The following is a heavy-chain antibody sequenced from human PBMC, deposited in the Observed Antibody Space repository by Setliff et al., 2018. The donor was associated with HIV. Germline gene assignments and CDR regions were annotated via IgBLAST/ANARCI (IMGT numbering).Heavy chain of an antibody. V-gene: IGHV4-38-2*01. J-gene: IGHJ6*02. Sequence: KPSETLSLTCAVSGFSVTSDFFWGWIRQAPGKGLEWIGSVRHGGGTYYNPSLNSRVTMSVDRSQNQFSLTLNSVTAADTAVYYCGRAIAVPGERYYYCAMDVWGRGTSVTVSS. CDR2: VRHGGGT. CDR3: GRAIAVPGERYYYCAMDV. CDR1: GFSVTSDFF. D-gene: IGHD6-19*01.